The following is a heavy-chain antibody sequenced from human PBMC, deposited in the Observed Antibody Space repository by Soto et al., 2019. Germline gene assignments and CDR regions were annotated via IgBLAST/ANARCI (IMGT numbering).Heavy chain of an antibody. CDR3: AREKGYCSGDSCRNWFDP. V-gene: IGHV1-69*06. CDR1: GGTFSSYA. J-gene: IGHJ5*02. D-gene: IGHD2-15*01. CDR2: IIPIFGTA. Sequence: SVKVSCKASGGTFSSYAISWVRQAPGQGLEWMGGIIPIFGTANYAQKFQGRVTITADKSTSTAYMELSSLRSEDTAVYYCAREKGYCSGDSCRNWFDPWGQGTLVTVSS.